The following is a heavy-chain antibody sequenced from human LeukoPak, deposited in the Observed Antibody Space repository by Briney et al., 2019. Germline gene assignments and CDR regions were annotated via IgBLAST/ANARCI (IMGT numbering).Heavy chain of an antibody. CDR3: ASKKGEYCSGGSCYSEGYYYYMDV. CDR2: IYTSGGS. D-gene: IGHD2-15*01. J-gene: IGHJ6*03. Sequence: SETLSLTCTVSGGSISSYYWSWIRQPAGKGLEWVGRIYTSGGSTYNPSLKSRVTISVDKSNNQYSLKLSSVTAPDTAVYYCASKKGEYCSGGSCYSEGYYYYMDVWGKGTTVTVSS. V-gene: IGHV4-4*07. CDR1: GGSISSYY.